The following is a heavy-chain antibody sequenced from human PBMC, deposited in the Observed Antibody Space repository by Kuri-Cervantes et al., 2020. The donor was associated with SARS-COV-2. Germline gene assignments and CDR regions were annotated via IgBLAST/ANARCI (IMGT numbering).Heavy chain of an antibody. J-gene: IGHJ5*02. Sequence: GGSLRLSGAASGFISSSYAMKWFRQAPGKGLGGVAVISYDGSNKYYADSVKGQLTISRDNSKNTRYLQMNSLRAEDTAVYYCAGNPRAYGGFDPWGQGTLVTVSS. CDR2: ISYDGSNK. D-gene: IGHD3-10*01. V-gene: IGHV3-30-3*01. CDR1: GFISSSYA. CDR3: AGNPRAYGGFDP.